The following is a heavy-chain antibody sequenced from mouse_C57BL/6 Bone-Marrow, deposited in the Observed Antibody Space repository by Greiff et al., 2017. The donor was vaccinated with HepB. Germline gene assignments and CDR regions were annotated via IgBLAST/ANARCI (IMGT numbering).Heavy chain of an antibody. V-gene: IGHV10-3*01. CDR3: VRGLWLRRGYYYAMDY. J-gene: IGHJ4*01. CDR1: GFTFNTYA. CDR2: IRSKSSNYAT. Sequence: EVMLVESGGGLVQPKGSLKLSCAASGFTFNTYAMHWVRQAPGKGLEWVARIRSKSSNYATYYADSVKDRFTISRDDSQSMLYLQMNNLKTEDTAMYYCVRGLWLRRGYYYAMDYWGQGTSVTVSS. D-gene: IGHD2-2*01.